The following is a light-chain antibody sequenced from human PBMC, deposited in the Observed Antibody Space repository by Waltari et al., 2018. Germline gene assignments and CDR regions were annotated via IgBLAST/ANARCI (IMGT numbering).Light chain of an antibody. CDR1: SSNIGAGHD. V-gene: IGLV1-40*01. J-gene: IGLJ2*01. CDR2: GNS. CDR3: QSYDSSRSGGV. Sequence: QSVLTEPLSVSGAPGQRVTFSCTGSSSNIGAGHDVQWYQHLPGTAPKLLIYGNSNRPSGVPDRFSGSKSGNSASLAITGLQAEDEADYYCQSYDSSRSGGVFGGGTKLTVL.